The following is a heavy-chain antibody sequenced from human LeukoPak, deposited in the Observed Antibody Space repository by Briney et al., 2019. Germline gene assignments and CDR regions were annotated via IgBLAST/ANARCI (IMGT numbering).Heavy chain of an antibody. D-gene: IGHD3-9*01. CDR2: ISWNSGAK. J-gene: IGHJ4*02. V-gene: IGHV3-9*01. Sequence: GGSLRLSCAASGFDFEDYAIHWVRQVPGKGLEWVSGISWNSGAKAYADSVRGRFTISRGNAKNSLYLQMNSLRAEDTAVYYCARDHRDILTGPYYFDYWGQGTLVTVSS. CDR1: GFDFEDYA. CDR3: ARDHRDILTGPYYFDY.